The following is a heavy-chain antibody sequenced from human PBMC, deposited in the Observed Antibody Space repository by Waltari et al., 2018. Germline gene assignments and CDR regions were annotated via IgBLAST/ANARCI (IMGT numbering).Heavy chain of an antibody. V-gene: IGHV1-2*06. Sequence: QVQLVQSGAEVKKPGASVKVSCKASGYTFTGYYMHWVRQAPGQGLEWMGRINPNSGGTNYAQKLQGRVTMTRDTSISTAYMELSRLRSDDTAVYYCARVHGYSSSWQIAGRYYYYMDVWGKGTTVTVSS. CDR1: GYTFTGYY. J-gene: IGHJ6*03. CDR3: ARVHGYSSSWQIAGRYYYYMDV. CDR2: INPNSGGT. D-gene: IGHD6-13*01.